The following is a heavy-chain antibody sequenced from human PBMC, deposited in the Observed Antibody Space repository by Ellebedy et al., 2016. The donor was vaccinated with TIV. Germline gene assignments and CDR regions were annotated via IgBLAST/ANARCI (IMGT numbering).Heavy chain of an antibody. CDR1: GFTFTSYS. V-gene: IGHV3-49*04. Sequence: GGSLRLSCAASGFTFTSYSVHWVRQAPGKGLGWVGFIRSKAYGGTTEYAASVKGRFTISRDDSKSIAYLQMNSLKTEDTAVYYCTRGNYNWYNWNYVSLFDYWGQGTLVTVSS. CDR2: IRSKAYGGTT. CDR3: TRGNYNWYNWNYVSLFDY. D-gene: IGHD1-7*01. J-gene: IGHJ4*02.